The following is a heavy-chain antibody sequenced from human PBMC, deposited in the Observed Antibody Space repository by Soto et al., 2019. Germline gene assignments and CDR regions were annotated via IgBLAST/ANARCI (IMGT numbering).Heavy chain of an antibody. CDR2: IYPGDSDS. D-gene: IGHD2-8*01. V-gene: IGHV5-51*01. Sequence: GESLKISCKVSGFSFTTSWMDWVRQQPGKGLEWMVIIYPGDSDSRYGPSFEGHVTFSVDKSISTAYLEWSSLKASDTAIYYCARLSRRVAQESNYFDPWGQGTLVSVSS. J-gene: IGHJ5*02. CDR1: GFSFTTSW. CDR3: ARLSRRVAQESNYFDP.